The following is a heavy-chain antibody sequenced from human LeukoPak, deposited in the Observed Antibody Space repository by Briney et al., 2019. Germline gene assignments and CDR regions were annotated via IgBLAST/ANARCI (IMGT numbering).Heavy chain of an antibody. J-gene: IGHJ4*02. Sequence: ASVKVSCKASGYTFTSYDINWVRQATGQGLEWMGWMNPNSGNTGYAQKLQGRVTMTTDTSTSTAYMELRSLRSDDTAVYYCARSRKTGVTRVDYWGQGTLVTVSS. CDR3: ARSRKTGVTRVDY. CDR1: GYTFTSYD. D-gene: IGHD2-8*01. CDR2: MNPNSGNT. V-gene: IGHV1-8*02.